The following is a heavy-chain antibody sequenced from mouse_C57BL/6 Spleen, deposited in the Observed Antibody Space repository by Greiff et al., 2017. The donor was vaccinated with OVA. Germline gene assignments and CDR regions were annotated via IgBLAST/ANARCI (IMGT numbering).Heavy chain of an antibody. V-gene: IGHV5-17*01. CDR3: ARGGGLRQYFDV. D-gene: IGHD2-4*01. CDR1: GFTFSDCG. Sequence: EVQVVESGGGLVKPGGSLKLSCAASGFTFSDCGMHWVRQAPEKGLVGVAYISSGNSTIYYADTVKGRFTISRDKAKNTLFLQMTSVRSEDTAMYYCARGGGLRQYFDVWGTGTTVTVSS. J-gene: IGHJ1*03. CDR2: ISSGNSTI.